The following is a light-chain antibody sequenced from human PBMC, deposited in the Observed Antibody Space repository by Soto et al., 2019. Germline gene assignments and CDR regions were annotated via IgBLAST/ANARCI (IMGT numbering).Light chain of an antibody. J-gene: IGKJ1*01. Sequence: EIVMTQSPATLSVSPGERATLSCKASQSVSSNLAWYQQKPGQAPRLLIYGASTRAIGITARFSGSRSGTEFTLTISSLQSEDFALYYCQQYDNWPRTFGQGTKVEIK. CDR3: QQYDNWPRT. V-gene: IGKV3-15*01. CDR2: GAS. CDR1: QSVSSN.